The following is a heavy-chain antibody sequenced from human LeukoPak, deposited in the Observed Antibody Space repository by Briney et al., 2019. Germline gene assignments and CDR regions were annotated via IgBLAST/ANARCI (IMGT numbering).Heavy chain of an antibody. CDR1: GFTFSSYA. V-gene: IGHV3-23*01. D-gene: IGHD2-21*02. CDR2: ISTTDGST. Sequence: PGGSLRLSCAASGFTFSSYAMSWVRQAPGKGLEWVSVISTTDGSTLYADSMKGRFTISRDNSKNTVSLQMSSLRAEDTAIYFCARGSTNGCYSPVDVWGKGTTVIVTS. CDR3: ARGSTNGCYSPVDV. J-gene: IGHJ6*04.